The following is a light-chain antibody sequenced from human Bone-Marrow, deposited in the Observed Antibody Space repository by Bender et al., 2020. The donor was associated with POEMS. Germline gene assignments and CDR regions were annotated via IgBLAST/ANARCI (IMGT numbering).Light chain of an antibody. CDR2: DVS. V-gene: IGLV2-14*03. Sequence: QSALTQPASVSGSPGQSLTISCTGTSSDVNTYDYVSWYQHHPGKAPKLIIFDVSNRPSGVSNRFSGSKSGNTASLTISGLQAEDEADYYCSSKRSINVVFGGGTKLTVL. J-gene: IGLJ2*01. CDR1: SSDVNTYDY. CDR3: SSKRSINVV.